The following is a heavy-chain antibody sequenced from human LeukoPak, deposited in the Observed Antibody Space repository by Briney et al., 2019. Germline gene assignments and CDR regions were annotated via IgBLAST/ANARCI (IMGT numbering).Heavy chain of an antibody. V-gene: IGHV4-4*07. J-gene: IGHJ4*02. Sequence: PSETLSLTCTVSGGSISSYYWSWIRQPAGKGLEWIGRIYTSGSTNYNPSLKSRVTISVDTSKNQFSLKLSSVTAADTAVYYCARMRRLRYFGPDFDYWGQGTLVTVSS. CDR1: GGSISSYY. CDR3: ARMRRLRYFGPDFDY. D-gene: IGHD3-9*01. CDR2: IYTSGST.